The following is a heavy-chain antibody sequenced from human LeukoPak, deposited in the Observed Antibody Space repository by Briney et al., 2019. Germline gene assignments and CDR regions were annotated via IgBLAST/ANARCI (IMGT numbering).Heavy chain of an antibody. Sequence: PSETLSLTCTVSGGSISSSSYYWGWIRQPPGKGLEWIGSIYYNGSTYYNPSLKSRVTISVDTSKNQFSLKLSSVTAADTAVYYCARRLDYYYGMDVWGQGTTVTVSS. J-gene: IGHJ6*02. CDR3: ARRLDYYYGMDV. CDR1: GGSISSSSYY. V-gene: IGHV4-39*01. CDR2: IYYNGST.